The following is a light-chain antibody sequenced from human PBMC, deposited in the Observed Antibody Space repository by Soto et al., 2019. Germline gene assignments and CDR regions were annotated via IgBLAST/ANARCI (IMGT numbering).Light chain of an antibody. CDR3: QQYGGPPWT. Sequence: EIVLTQSPGTLSLSPGETATLSCRASQSVSSSWLAWYQQKPGQAPRLLIYDASSRATGVPGRFRGSGSGTDFTLTITRLEPEDSAVFYCQQYGGPPWTFGQGTKVEIK. V-gene: IGKV3-20*01. CDR2: DAS. CDR1: QSVSSSW. J-gene: IGKJ1*01.